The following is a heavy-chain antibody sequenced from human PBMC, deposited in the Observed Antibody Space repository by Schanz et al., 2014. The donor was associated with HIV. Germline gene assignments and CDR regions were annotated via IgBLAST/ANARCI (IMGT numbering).Heavy chain of an antibody. V-gene: IGHV1-18*01. CDR1: GYSFPSYD. CDR3: ARDKDYTWATYRFPDS. J-gene: IGHJ4*02. D-gene: IGHD3-16*02. CDR2: INTEDGDT. Sequence: QVLLVQSGAEVKKPGASVKVSCKASGYSFPSYDFNWVRQAPGQGLEWMGWINTEDGDTQYFHKLQGRVSMTRDSSTNTVHMELRNLRSDDTAIYYCARDKDYTWATYRFPDSWGQGTVVTVSS.